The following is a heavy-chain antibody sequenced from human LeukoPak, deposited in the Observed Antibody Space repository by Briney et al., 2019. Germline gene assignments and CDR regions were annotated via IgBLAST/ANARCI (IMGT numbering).Heavy chain of an antibody. CDR1: GFTLSTYW. J-gene: IGHJ4*02. CDR3: ARDRGSSGRLGRFDN. CDR2: IKQDGSEK. V-gene: IGHV3-7*01. D-gene: IGHD6-19*01. Sequence: GGSLRLSCAASGFTLSTYWMTWVRQAPGKGLEWVANIKQDGSEKYYVDSVKGRFTISRDNAKKLLYLQMNSLRVEDTAVYYCARDRGSSGRLGRFDNWGQGALVTVSP.